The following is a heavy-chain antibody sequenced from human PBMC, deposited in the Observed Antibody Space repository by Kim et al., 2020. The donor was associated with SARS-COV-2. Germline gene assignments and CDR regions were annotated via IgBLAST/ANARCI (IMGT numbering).Heavy chain of an antibody. D-gene: IGHD3-10*01. CDR2: INHSGST. Sequence: SETLSLTCAVYGGSFSGYYWSWIRQPPGKGLEWIGEINHSGSTNYNPSLKSRVTISVDTSKNQFSLKLSSVTAADTAVYYCARGLHYYYGSGSRRYYFDYWGQGTLVTVSS. CDR1: GGSFSGYY. V-gene: IGHV4-34*01. J-gene: IGHJ4*02. CDR3: ARGLHYYYGSGSRRYYFDY.